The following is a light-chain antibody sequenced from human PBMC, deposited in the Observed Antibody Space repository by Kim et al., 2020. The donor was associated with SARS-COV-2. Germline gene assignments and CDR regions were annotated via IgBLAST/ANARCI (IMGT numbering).Light chain of an antibody. Sequence: GQRRTISCSGSGSPIGRKSVDWYQHLPETAPKLLIYSNNQRPSGVPDRFSASKSGSSASLAISGLQSEDEADYYCAAWDVSVNVYVFGTGTKVTVL. CDR2: SNN. CDR1: GSPIGRKS. V-gene: IGLV1-44*01. CDR3: AAWDVSVNVYV. J-gene: IGLJ1*01.